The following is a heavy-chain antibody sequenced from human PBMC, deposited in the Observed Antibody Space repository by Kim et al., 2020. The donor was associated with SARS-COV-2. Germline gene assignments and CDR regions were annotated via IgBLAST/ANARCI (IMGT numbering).Heavy chain of an antibody. CDR1: GFTFSSYA. Sequence: GGSLRLSCAASGFTFSSYAMHWVRQAPGKGLEWVAVISYDGSNKYYADSVKGRFTISRDNSKNTLYLQMNSLRAEDTAVYYCARGLGYCSGGSCPVGENYRMQVDYWGQGTLVTVSS. J-gene: IGHJ4*02. D-gene: IGHD2-15*01. V-gene: IGHV3-30*04. CDR2: ISYDGSNK. CDR3: ARGLGYCSGGSCPVGENYRMQVDY.